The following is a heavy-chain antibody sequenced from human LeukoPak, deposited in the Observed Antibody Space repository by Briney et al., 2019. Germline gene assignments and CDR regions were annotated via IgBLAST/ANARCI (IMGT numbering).Heavy chain of an antibody. CDR3: ARAIPPNTVPSHAYGMDV. Sequence: ASVKVSCKVSGYTLTELSMHWVRRAPGKGLEWMGGFDPEDGETIYAQKFQGRVTMTEDTSTDTAYMGLSSLRSEDTAVYYCARAIPPNTVPSHAYGMDVWGQGTTVTVSS. D-gene: IGHD4-11*01. V-gene: IGHV1-24*01. J-gene: IGHJ6*02. CDR2: FDPEDGET. CDR1: GYTLTELS.